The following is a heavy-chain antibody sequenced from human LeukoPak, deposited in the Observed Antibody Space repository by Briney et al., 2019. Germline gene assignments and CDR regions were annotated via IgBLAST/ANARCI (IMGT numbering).Heavy chain of an antibody. CDR3: ARDIYPYCSSTSCYDGWFDP. Sequence: PSETLSLTCTVSGGSISSGSYYWSWIRQPAGKGLEWIGRIYTSGSTNYNPSLKSRVTISVDTSKNPFSLKLSSVTDADTAVYYCARDIYPYCSSTSCYDGWFDPWGQGTLVTVSS. CDR1: GGSISSGSYY. J-gene: IGHJ5*02. CDR2: IYTSGST. D-gene: IGHD2-2*01. V-gene: IGHV4-61*02.